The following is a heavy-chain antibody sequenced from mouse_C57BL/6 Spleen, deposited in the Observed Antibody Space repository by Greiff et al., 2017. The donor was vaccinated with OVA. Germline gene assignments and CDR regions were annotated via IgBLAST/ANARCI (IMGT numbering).Heavy chain of an antibody. CDR1: GFNIKNTY. Sequence: EVQLQQSVAELVRPGASVKLSCTASGFNIKNTYMPWVKQRPEQGLEWIGRIDPANGNTKYAPKFQGTATITADTSSNTAYLQLSSLISEDTAIYYCFYGSSPYAMDYWGQGTSVTVSS. J-gene: IGHJ4*01. D-gene: IGHD1-1*01. CDR2: IDPANGNT. CDR3: FYGSSPYAMDY. V-gene: IGHV14-3*01.